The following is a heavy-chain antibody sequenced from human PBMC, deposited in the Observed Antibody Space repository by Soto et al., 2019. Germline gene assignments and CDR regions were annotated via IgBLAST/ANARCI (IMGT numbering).Heavy chain of an antibody. V-gene: IGHV3-74*01. D-gene: IGHD2-2*01. CDR3: AREVPISAVNYIDY. CDR2: ISDDAIST. Sequence: PGGSLRLSCSVSGFRFSDYWMHWVRQAPGKGLVWVARISDDAISTSYAPFVKGRFTISRDNIKNMLYLQLNSLTADDAAFYYYAREVPISAVNYIDYWGQGALVTVSS. J-gene: IGHJ4*02. CDR1: GFRFSDYW.